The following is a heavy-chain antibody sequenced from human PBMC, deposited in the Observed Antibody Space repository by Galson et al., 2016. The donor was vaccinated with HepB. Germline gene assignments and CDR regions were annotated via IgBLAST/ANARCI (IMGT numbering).Heavy chain of an antibody. CDR2: IGTTGDT. Sequence: SLRLSCAASGFTFTSYGMHWVRQATGKGLEWVSGIGTTGDTYYPDAVKGRFTISREDAKNSFYLQMNSLRAGDTAVYYCYSYGSWGQGTLVTVSS. CDR3: YSYGS. J-gene: IGHJ5*02. D-gene: IGHD4-11*01. V-gene: IGHV3-13*01. CDR1: GFTFTSYG.